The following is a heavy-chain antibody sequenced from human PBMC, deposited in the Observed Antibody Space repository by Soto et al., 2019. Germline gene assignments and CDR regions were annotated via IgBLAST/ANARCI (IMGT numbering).Heavy chain of an antibody. CDR1: GFTFGSYA. CDR3: ARGNHIYGSGSYFTPNY. V-gene: IGHV3-30-3*01. J-gene: IGHJ4*02. D-gene: IGHD3-10*01. CDR2: ISCDGTIK. Sequence: QVQLVESGGGVVQPGRSLRLSCAASGFTFGSYAMHWVRQAPGKGLEWVAVISCDGTIKYYADSVKGRFTISRDNTKNTLYLEMNSLRAEDTAVYYCARGNHIYGSGSYFTPNYWGQGTLVTVSS.